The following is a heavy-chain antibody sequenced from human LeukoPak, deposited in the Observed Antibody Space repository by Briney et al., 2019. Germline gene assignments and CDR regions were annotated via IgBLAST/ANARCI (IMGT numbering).Heavy chain of an antibody. CDR3: ARGPRDYYDSSGLGGWFDP. CDR2: ISSSGSTI. V-gene: IGHV3-11*04. CDR1: GFTFSDYY. J-gene: IGHJ5*02. Sequence: PGGSLRLSCAASGFTFSDYYMSWIRQAPGKGLEWVSYISSSGSTIYYADSVKGRFTISRDNAKNSLYLQMNSLGAEDTAVYYCARGPRDYYDSSGLGGWFDPWGQGTLVTVSS. D-gene: IGHD3-22*01.